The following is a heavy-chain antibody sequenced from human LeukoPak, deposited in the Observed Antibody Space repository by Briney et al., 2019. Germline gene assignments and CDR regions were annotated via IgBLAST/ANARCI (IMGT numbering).Heavy chain of an antibody. CDR1: GYTFTGYY. Sequence: ASVKVSCKASGYTFTGYYMHWVRQVPGQGLEWMGWINPNSGGTNYAQKFQGRVTMTRDTSISTAYMELSRLRSDDTAVYYCARVGATKNWFDPWGQGTLVTVSS. CDR3: ARVGATKNWFDP. CDR2: INPNSGGT. D-gene: IGHD1-26*01. V-gene: IGHV1-2*02. J-gene: IGHJ5*02.